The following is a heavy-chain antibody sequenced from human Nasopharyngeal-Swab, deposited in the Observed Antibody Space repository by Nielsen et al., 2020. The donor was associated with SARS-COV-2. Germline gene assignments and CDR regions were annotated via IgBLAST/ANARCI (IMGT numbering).Heavy chain of an antibody. J-gene: IGHJ4*02. V-gene: IGHV4-30-4*01. CDR2: IYYSGST. CDR3: ARDSLGTYYHYFDY. D-gene: IGHD3-22*01. Sequence: SETLSLTCTVSGGSISSSSYYWSWIRQPPGKGLEWIGYIYYSGSTYYNPSLKSRVTVSVDTSKNQFSLKLSSVTAADTAVYYCARDSLGTYYHYFDYWGQGTLVTVSS. CDR1: GGSISSSSYY.